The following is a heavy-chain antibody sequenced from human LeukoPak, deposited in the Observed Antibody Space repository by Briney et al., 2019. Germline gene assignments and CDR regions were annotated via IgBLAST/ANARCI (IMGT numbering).Heavy chain of an antibody. CDR3: AKDLDY. Sequence: GGSLRHSCAASGFTFSSYGMHWVRQAPGKGLEWVAVISYDGSNKYYADSVKGRFTISRDNSKNTLYLQMNSLRAEDTAVYYCAKDLDYWGQGTLVTVSS. V-gene: IGHV3-30*18. CDR2: ISYDGSNK. CDR1: GFTFSSYG. J-gene: IGHJ4*02.